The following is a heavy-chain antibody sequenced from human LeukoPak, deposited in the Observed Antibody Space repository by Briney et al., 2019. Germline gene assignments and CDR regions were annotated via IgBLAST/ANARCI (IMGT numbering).Heavy chain of an antibody. J-gene: IGHJ4*02. CDR1: GGSISSYY. Sequence: SETLSLTCTVSGGSISSYYWSWIRQPPGKGLEWIGYIYYSGSTNYNPSLKSRVTISVDTSKNQFSLKLSSVTAADTAVHYCARSRTSWGLFDYWGQGTLVTVSS. V-gene: IGHV4-59*01. CDR2: IYYSGST. CDR3: ARSRTSWGLFDY. D-gene: IGHD2-2*01.